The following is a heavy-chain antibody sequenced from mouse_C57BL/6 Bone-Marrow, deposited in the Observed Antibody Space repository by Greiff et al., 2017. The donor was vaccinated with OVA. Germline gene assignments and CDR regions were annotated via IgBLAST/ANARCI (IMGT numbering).Heavy chain of an antibody. Sequence: QVQLQQPGAELVMPGASVKLSCKASGYTFTSYWMHWVKQRPGQGLEWIGEIDPSDSYTNYNQKFKGKSTLTVDKSSNTAYLQLSSLTSEDTAVYYCTKDYYDYLYYAMDYWGQGTSVTVSS. CDR3: TKDYYDYLYYAMDY. D-gene: IGHD2-4*01. J-gene: IGHJ4*01. CDR1: GYTFTSYW. CDR2: IDPSDSYT. V-gene: IGHV1-69*01.